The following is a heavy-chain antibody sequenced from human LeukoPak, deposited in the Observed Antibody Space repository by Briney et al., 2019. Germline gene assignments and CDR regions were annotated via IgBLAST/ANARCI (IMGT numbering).Heavy chain of an antibody. J-gene: IGHJ6*03. CDR3: ARERESGRFGDSYYFYYMDV. V-gene: IGHV1-69*06. D-gene: IGHD3-10*01. Sequence: SVKVPCKASGGTFSSYAISWVRQAPGQGLEWMGGIIPIFGTTNYAQKFQGRVTITADKSTSTAYMELSSLRSEDTAVYYCARERESGRFGDSYYFYYMDVWGKGTTVTVSS. CDR1: GGTFSSYA. CDR2: IIPIFGTT.